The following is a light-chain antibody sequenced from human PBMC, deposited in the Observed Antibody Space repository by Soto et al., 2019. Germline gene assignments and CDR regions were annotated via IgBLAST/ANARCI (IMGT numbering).Light chain of an antibody. CDR3: QQYGSSGT. V-gene: IGKV3-20*01. Sequence: EIVMTQSPATLSVNPGEGATLSCRASQSVSSKLAWYQQKPGQAPRLLIYGASNRATGIPDRFSGSGSGTDFTLTISRLEPEDFAVYYCQQYGSSGTFGQGTKVDI. CDR2: GAS. J-gene: IGKJ1*01. CDR1: QSVSSK.